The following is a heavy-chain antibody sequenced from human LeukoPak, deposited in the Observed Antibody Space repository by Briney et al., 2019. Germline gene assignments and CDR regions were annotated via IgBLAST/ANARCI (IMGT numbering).Heavy chain of an antibody. CDR1: GYTFTSYD. Sequence: ASVKVSCKASGYTFTSYDINWVRQATGQGLEWMGWMNPNSGNTGCAQKFQGRVTMTRNTSISTAYMELSSLRSEDTAVYYCARGARIAAAGRPSAAHYWGQGTLVTVSS. J-gene: IGHJ4*02. V-gene: IGHV1-8*01. CDR3: ARGARIAAAGRPSAAHY. CDR2: MNPNSGNT. D-gene: IGHD6-13*01.